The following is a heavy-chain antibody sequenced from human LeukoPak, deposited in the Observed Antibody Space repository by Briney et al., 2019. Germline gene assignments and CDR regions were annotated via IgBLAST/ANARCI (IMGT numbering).Heavy chain of an antibody. Sequence: PGESLRLSCAASGFTFSSYGMHWVRQAPARGREWVADIGFDGNNKFYADSVKGRFTISRDNSKNTLYLQMNSLRAEDTAVYYCARGSYGAYNYCDYWGQGTLVTVSS. V-gene: IGHV3-33*01. CDR2: IGFDGNNK. J-gene: IGHJ4*02. CDR3: ARGSYGAYNYCDY. D-gene: IGHD4/OR15-4a*01. CDR1: GFTFSSYG.